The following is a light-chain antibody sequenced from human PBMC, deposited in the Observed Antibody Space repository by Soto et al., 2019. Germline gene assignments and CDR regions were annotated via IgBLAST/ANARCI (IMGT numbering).Light chain of an antibody. CDR1: LSLLHSDGYNY. J-gene: IGKJ2*01. CDR2: LGS. CDR3: MQPLQTPYT. V-gene: IGKV2-28*01. Sequence: DIVMTQSPLSLPVTPGEPASISCRSSLSLLHSDGYNYLDWYLQKPGQSPHLLIYLGSNRASGVPDRCSGSGSGTDFTLKISRVEAEDVGVYYCMQPLQTPYTFGQGTKLEMK.